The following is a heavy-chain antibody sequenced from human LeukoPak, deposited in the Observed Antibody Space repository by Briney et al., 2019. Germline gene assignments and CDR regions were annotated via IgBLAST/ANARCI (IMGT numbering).Heavy chain of an antibody. CDR1: GFSLSTRGMC. D-gene: IGHD4-11*01. V-gene: IGHV2-70*11. Sequence: SGPTLVNPTQTLTLTCTFSGFSLSTRGMCVTWIRHPPGKALEWLARIDWDDDKYYSTSLKTRLTISKDTSKNQVVLTMTNMGPVDTATYYCARMRAYSNVYYFDYWGQGTLVTVSS. J-gene: IGHJ4*02. CDR2: IDWDDDK. CDR3: ARMRAYSNVYYFDY.